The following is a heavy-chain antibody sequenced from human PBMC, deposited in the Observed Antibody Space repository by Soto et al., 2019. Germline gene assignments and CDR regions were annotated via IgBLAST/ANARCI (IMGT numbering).Heavy chain of an antibody. CDR2: IYYSGST. J-gene: IGHJ3*02. D-gene: IGHD3-16*01. CDR1: GGSISSSSYY. V-gene: IGHV4-39*01. Sequence: QLQLQESGPGLVKPSETLSLTCTVSGGSISSSSYYWGWIRQPPGKGLEWIGSIYYSGSTYYNPSLKSRVTISVDTSKNQFSLKLSSVTAADTAVYYCARHERWGSTHTILDAFDIWGQGTMVTVSS. CDR3: ARHERWGSTHTILDAFDI.